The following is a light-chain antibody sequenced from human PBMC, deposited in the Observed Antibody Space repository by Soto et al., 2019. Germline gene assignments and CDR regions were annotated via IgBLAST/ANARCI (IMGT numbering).Light chain of an antibody. CDR3: LQTNSFPIT. J-gene: IGKJ5*01. CDR1: QGIGNW. Sequence: DVQVTQSPSFVSASVGDRVTISCRASQGIGNWLAWYQQKPGAATNLLISGASNLESGVPARFSGSGLGTHFTFTIVSLQHEDSATYYCLQTNSFPITFGQGTRLEI. V-gene: IGKV1D-12*01. CDR2: GAS.